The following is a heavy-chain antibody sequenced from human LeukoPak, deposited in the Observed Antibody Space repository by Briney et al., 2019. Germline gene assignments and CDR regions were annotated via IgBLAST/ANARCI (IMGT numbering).Heavy chain of an antibody. CDR1: GYTLTELS. CDR3: AKDSH. CDR2: FDPEEGET. J-gene: IGHJ4*02. Sequence: ASVKVSCKVSGYTLTELSMYWVRQAPGKGLEGMGGFDPEEGETIYVQKFQGRVTITEETSSDTAYMDLNSRRAQGAAGYDCAKDSHWGQGTLVTVSS. V-gene: IGHV1-24*01.